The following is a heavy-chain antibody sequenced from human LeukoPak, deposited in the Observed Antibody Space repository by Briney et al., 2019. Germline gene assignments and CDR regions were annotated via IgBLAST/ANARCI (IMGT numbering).Heavy chain of an antibody. V-gene: IGHV3-21*04. CDR3: ARMVDGVRFDY. J-gene: IGHJ4*02. Sequence: GGSLRLSCAASGFTFSSYSMNWVRQAPGKGLEWVSSISSSSSYIYYADSVKGRFTISRDNARNSLYLQMNSLRAEDTALYYCARMVDGVRFDYWGQGTLVAVSS. CDR1: GFTFSSYS. D-gene: IGHD3-10*01. CDR2: ISSSSSYI.